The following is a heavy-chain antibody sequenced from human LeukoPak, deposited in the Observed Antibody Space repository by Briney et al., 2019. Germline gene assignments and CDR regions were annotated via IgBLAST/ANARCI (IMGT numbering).Heavy chain of an antibody. J-gene: IGHJ4*02. CDR2: ISYDGSNK. CDR3: AKLPSVRGSGTLVFDY. Sequence: GGSLRLSCAASGFTFSSYGMHWVRQALGKGLEWVAVISYDGSNKYYADSVKGRFTISRDNSKNTLYLQMNSLRAEDTAVYYCAKLPSVRGSGTLVFDYWGQGTLVTVSS. CDR1: GFTFSSYG. V-gene: IGHV3-30*18. D-gene: IGHD6-19*01.